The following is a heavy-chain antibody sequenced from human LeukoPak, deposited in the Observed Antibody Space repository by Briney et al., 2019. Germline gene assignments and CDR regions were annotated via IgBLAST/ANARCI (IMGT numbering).Heavy chain of an antibody. V-gene: IGHV3-72*01. CDR3: VRARGYSYSD. CDR2: SRNKARSYTA. CDR1: GFTFSDHH. Sequence: GGSLRPSCAASGFTFSDHHMDWVRQAPGKGLEWVGRSRNKARSYTAEYAASVKGRFTISRDESKNSLYLQMNSLKTEDTAVYYCVRARGYSYSDWGQGTLVTVSS. J-gene: IGHJ4*02. D-gene: IGHD5-18*01.